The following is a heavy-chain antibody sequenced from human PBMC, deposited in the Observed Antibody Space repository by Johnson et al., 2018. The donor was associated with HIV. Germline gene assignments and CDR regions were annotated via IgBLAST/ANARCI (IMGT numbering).Heavy chain of an antibody. CDR1: GFTFSTYG. Sequence: QVQLVESGGGLVKPGGSLRLSCAASGFTFSTYGMHWVRQAPGKGLEWVALIWYDGREKDYADSVKGRFTISRYNSKNTMYLEMNSLRVEDTAVYYCAKVVTSSSSWQDDAFDIWGQGTVVTVSS. V-gene: IGHV3-33*06. CDR2: IWYDGREK. D-gene: IGHD6-13*01. CDR3: AKVVTSSSSWQDDAFDI. J-gene: IGHJ3*02.